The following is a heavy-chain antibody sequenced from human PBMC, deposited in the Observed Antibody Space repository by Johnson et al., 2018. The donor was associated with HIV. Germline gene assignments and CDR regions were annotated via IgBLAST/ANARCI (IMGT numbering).Heavy chain of an antibody. CDR3: AKGGIWGSWAFDI. D-gene: IGHD3-16*01. CDR1: GFTFSSNA. Sequence: VQLVESAGGVVQPGRSLRLSCAASGFTFSSNAMHWVRQAPGKGLEWVAVISYDGSNKYYADSVKGRFTISRDNSKNTLYLQMNSLRAEDTAVYYCAKGGIWGSWAFDIWGQGTMVNGSS. J-gene: IGHJ3*02. CDR2: ISYDGSNK. V-gene: IGHV3-30*04.